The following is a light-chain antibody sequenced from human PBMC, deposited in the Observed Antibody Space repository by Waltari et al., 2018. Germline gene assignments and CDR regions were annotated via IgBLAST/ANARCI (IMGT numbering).Light chain of an antibody. V-gene: IGLV2-23*02. Sequence: QAAPTQSPSVSGSAGQSVTLSFTGTSSDIGFYNAVSWYQHHPGKAPKLIIYEVSKRPSGVSNRFSGSKSGYTASLTISGLQAEDEADYYCTSYGGSSTWVFGGGTRLTVL. CDR1: SSDIGFYNA. CDR3: TSYGGSSTWV. J-gene: IGLJ2*01. CDR2: EVS.